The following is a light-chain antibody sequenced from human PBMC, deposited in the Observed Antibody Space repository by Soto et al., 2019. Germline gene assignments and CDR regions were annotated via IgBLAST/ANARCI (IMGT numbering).Light chain of an antibody. CDR3: SSYTSTSRYV. J-gene: IGLJ1*01. Sequence: QSVLTQPPSVSGSPGQSVTISCTGTSSDVGKYDRVSWYQQPPGTSPKLIIYEVTNRPSGVLARFSGSKSGNTASLTISGLQAEDEADYYCSSYTSTSRYVFGAGTKVTVL. CDR1: SSDVGKYDR. V-gene: IGLV2-18*02. CDR2: EVT.